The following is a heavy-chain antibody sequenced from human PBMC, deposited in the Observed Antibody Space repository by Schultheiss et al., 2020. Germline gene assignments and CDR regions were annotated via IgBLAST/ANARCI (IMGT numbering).Heavy chain of an antibody. D-gene: IGHD1-1*01. V-gene: IGHV3-21*01. J-gene: IGHJ4*02. CDR1: GFTFSSYS. CDR3: ARERYEGFDY. CDR2: ISSSSSYI. Sequence: GESLKISCAASGFTFSSYSMNWVRQAPGKGLEWVSSISSSSSYIYYADSVKGRFTISRDNAKNSLYLQMNSLRAEDTAVYYCARERYEGFDYWGQGTLVTVSS.